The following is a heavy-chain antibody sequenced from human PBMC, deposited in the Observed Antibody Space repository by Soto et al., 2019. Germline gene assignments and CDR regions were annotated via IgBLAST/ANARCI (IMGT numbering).Heavy chain of an antibody. J-gene: IGHJ4*02. CDR3: AKDLGVITMVRGVTDY. CDR2: ISYDGSIK. D-gene: IGHD3-10*01. CDR1: GFTFSSYG. Sequence: QVQLVESGGGVVQPGRSLRLSCAASGFTFSSYGMHWVRQAPGKGLEWVAVISYDGSIKYYADSVKGRFTISRDNSKNTLYLQMNSLRAEDTAVYYCAKDLGVITMVRGVTDYWGQGTLVTVSS. V-gene: IGHV3-30*18.